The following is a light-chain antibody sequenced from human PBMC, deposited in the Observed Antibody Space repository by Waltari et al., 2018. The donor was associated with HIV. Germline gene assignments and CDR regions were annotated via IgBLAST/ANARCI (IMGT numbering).Light chain of an antibody. V-gene: IGLV3-25*03. CDR3: QSADSSGSSWV. Sequence: SYELPQPPSVSVSPGQTARITCPGDSLPQQYVYWYQQRPGRAPVLVIYKDSERPSAIPERFSGSRSGTTVTLTISGVQADDEADYYCQSADSSGSSWVFGGGTKLTV. CDR2: KDS. J-gene: IGLJ3*02. CDR1: SLPQQY.